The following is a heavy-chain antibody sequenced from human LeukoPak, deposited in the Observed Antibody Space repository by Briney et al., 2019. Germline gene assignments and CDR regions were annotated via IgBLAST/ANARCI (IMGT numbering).Heavy chain of an antibody. V-gene: IGHV4-59*08. CDR3: ARRGMPSTFYYFDS. J-gene: IGHJ4*02. CDR2: TSYIGNI. CDR1: GGPFSNYY. Sequence: SETLSLTCTVSGGPFSNYYWTWIRQSPGKGLEWIGSTSYIGNINYNPSLKTRVTISVESSKGQFSLKLSSVTAADTAVYYYARRGMPSTFYYFDSWGQGTLVTVSS. D-gene: IGHD3-16*01.